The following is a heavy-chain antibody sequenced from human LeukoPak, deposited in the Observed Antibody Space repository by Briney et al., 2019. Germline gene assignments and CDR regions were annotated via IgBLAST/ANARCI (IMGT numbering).Heavy chain of an antibody. J-gene: IGHJ4*02. Sequence: SETLSLTCTVSGFSISNGYYWGWIRQPPGKGLEWIGNIYRNGNTYYNPSLKSRVTISVDTSKNQFSLKLSSVTAADTALYYCSRRAYDGSGYDYMYYFDYWGQGTLVTVSS. CDR3: SRRAYDGSGYDYMYYFDY. CDR2: IYRNGNT. V-gene: IGHV4-38-2*02. CDR1: GFSISNGYY. D-gene: IGHD3-22*01.